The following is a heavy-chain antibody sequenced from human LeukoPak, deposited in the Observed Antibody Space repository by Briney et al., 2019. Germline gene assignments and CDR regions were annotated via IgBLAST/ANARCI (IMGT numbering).Heavy chain of an antibody. CDR3: AAQYSSSWYLEFDY. CDR1: GGSFSGYY. CDR2: INHSGST. J-gene: IGHJ4*02. V-gene: IGHV4-34*01. Sequence: SETLSLTCAVYGGSFSGYYWSWIRQPPGKGLEWIGEINHSGSTNYNPSLKSRVTISVDTSKNQFSLKLSSVTAAGTAVYYCAAQYSSSWYLEFDYWGQGTLVTVSS. D-gene: IGHD6-13*01.